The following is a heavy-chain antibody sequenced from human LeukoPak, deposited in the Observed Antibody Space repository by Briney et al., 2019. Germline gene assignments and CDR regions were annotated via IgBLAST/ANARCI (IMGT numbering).Heavy chain of an antibody. CDR3: ARDPLS. V-gene: IGHV1-18*01. CDR2: ISAYNGNT. CDR1: GYTFTSYS. Sequence: ASLKVSCKASGYTFTSYSISSGPQAPRQRLEWMGWISAYNGNTNYAQKLQGRVTMTTDTSTSTAYMELRSLRSDDTAVYYCARDPLSWGQGTMVTVSS. J-gene: IGHJ3*01.